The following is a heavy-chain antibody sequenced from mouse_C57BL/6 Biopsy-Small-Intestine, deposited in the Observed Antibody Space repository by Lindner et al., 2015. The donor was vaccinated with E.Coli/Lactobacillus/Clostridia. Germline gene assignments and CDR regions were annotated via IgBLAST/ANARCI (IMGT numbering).Heavy chain of an antibody. CDR2: IYPGDGDT. V-gene: IGHV1-80*01. J-gene: IGHJ2*01. CDR1: GYAFSSYW. CDR3: ARHERDLYYFDY. Sequence: VQLQESGAELVKPGASVKISCKASGYAFSSYWMNWVKQRPGKGLEWIGQIYPGDGDTNYNGKFKGKATLTADKSSSTAYMQLSSLTSEDSAVYFCARHERDLYYFDYWGQGTTLTVSS.